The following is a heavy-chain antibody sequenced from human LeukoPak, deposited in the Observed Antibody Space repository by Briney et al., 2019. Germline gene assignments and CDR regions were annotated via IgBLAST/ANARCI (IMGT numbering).Heavy chain of an antibody. CDR3: AREDDWNYEDY. CDR1: GFTFSNYN. D-gene: IGHD1-7*01. J-gene: IGHJ4*02. Sequence: GGSLRLSCAASGFTFSNYNMNWVRQAPGKGLQWVAHIGSGITYADSVKGRFTISRDNAKNSLYLQMNSLRAGDTAIYYCAREDDWNYEDYWGQGTLVTVSS. CDR2: IGSGIT. V-gene: IGHV3-69-1*02.